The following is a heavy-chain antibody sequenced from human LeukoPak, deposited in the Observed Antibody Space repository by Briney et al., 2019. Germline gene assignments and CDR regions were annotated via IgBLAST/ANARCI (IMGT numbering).Heavy chain of an antibody. CDR1: GYTFTGYY. CDR3: ARGGGVGIAAAGTKKNYYGMDV. J-gene: IGHJ6*02. Sequence: ASVKVSCKASGYTFTGYYMHWVRQAPGQGLEWMGWINPNSGGTNYAQKLQGRVTMTTDTSTSTAYMELRSLRSDDTAVYYCARGGGVGIAAAGTKKNYYGMDVWGQGTTVTVSS. V-gene: IGHV1-2*02. D-gene: IGHD6-13*01. CDR2: INPNSGGT.